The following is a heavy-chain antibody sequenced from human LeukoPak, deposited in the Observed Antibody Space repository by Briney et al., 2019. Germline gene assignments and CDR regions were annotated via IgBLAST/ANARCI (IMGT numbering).Heavy chain of an antibody. J-gene: IGHJ4*02. V-gene: IGHV4-39*01. CDR1: GGSISSSSYY. D-gene: IGHD6-19*01. CDR3: ARGLEVAGNYFDY. CDR2: IYYSGST. Sequence: PSETLSLTCTVSGGSISSSSYYWGWIRQPPRKGLEWIGSIYYSGSTYYNPSLKSRVTISVDTSKNQFSLKLSSVTAADTAVYYCARGLEVAGNYFDYWGQGTLVTVSS.